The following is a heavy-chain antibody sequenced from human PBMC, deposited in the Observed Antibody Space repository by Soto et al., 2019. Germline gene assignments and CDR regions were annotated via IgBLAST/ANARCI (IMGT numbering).Heavy chain of an antibody. CDR1: GGTFSSYA. D-gene: IGHD5-12*01. V-gene: IGHV1-69*06. Sequence: QVQLVQSGAEAKKPGSSVKVSCTTSGGTFSSYAISWVRQAPGQGLEWMGGIVPLFRTTNYAQKFQGRVTITADTSTYTVYMELSRLRSGDTAVYYCARGGYSSTWSNLLDRSGLDVWGQGTTVTVSS. CDR2: IVPLFRTT. J-gene: IGHJ6*02. CDR3: ARGGYSSTWSNLLDRSGLDV.